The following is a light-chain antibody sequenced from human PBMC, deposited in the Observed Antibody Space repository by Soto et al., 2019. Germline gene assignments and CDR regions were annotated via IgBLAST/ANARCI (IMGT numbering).Light chain of an antibody. CDR1: SSDVGRYSY. CDR3: CSYAGSSTYV. CDR2: EDT. V-gene: IGLV2-23*01. Sequence: QSVLTQPASVSGSPGQSITISCTGTSSDVGRYSYVSWYLHHPGKAPKLLIYEDTKRPSGVSNRFSGSRSGNTASLTVSGLQAEDETDYYCCSYAGSSTYVFGTGTKLTVL. J-gene: IGLJ1*01.